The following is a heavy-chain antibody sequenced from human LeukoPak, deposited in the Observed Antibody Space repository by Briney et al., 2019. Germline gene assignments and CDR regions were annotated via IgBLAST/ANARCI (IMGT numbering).Heavy chain of an antibody. CDR1: GGSISSYY. D-gene: IGHD7-27*01. V-gene: IGHV4-59*08. J-gene: IGHJ5*02. Sequence: PSETLSLTCTVSGGSISSYYWSWIRQPPGKGLEWIGYIYYSGSTNCNPSLKSRVTISVDTSKNQFSLKLSSVTAADTAVYYCAGLLNGGASHWFDPWGQGTLVTVSS. CDR2: IYYSGST. CDR3: AGLLNGGASHWFDP.